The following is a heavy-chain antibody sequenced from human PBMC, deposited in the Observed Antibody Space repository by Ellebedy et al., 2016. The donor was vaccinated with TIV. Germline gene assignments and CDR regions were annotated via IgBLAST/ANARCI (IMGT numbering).Heavy chain of an antibody. D-gene: IGHD3-3*01. CDR2: IYYSGST. CDR1: GGSISSYY. Sequence: SETLSLXXTVSGGSISSYYWSWIRQPPGKGLEWIGYIYYSGSTNCNPSLKSRVTISVDTSKNQFSLKLSSVTAADTAVYYCASRAIFGMGIDAFDIWGQGTMVTVPS. CDR3: ASRAIFGMGIDAFDI. V-gene: IGHV4-59*01. J-gene: IGHJ3*02.